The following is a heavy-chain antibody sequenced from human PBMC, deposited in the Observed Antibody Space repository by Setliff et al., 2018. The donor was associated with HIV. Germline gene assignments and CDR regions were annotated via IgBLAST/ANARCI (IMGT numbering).Heavy chain of an antibody. CDR1: GYTFSSYG. D-gene: IGHD4-17*01. Sequence: ASVKVSCKASGYTFSSYGISWVRQAPGQGLEWMGWISGFNGKINYAENFQGRVNLTTDSSASTAHMELWSLTSDDTAVYYCARDLGGEHDYADPAYMDVWGKGTTVTVSS. J-gene: IGHJ6*03. CDR3: ARDLGGEHDYADPAYMDV. V-gene: IGHV1-18*01. CDR2: ISGFNGKI.